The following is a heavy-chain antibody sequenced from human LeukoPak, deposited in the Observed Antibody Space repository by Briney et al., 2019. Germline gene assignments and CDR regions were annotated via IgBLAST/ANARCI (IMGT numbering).Heavy chain of an antibody. Sequence: GGSLRLSCAVSGFTFSSYTINWVRQAPGKGLEWVSSISSSSSYIYYADSVKGRFTISRDNAKNSLSLQMNSLRAEDTAVYYCARDRLLEDRDYHFYYYMDVWGIGTTVTVSS. V-gene: IGHV3-21*01. CDR2: ISSSSSYI. CDR1: GFTFSSYT. CDR3: ARDRLLEDRDYHFYYYMDV. J-gene: IGHJ6*03. D-gene: IGHD1-1*01.